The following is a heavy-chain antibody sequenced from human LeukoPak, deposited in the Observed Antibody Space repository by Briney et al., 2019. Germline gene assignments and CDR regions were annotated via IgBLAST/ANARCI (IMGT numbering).Heavy chain of an antibody. CDR3: ASGEPRYSSRTVVGDN. Sequence: PSETLSLTCTVSGGSISSSSYYWGWIRQPPGKGLEWIGSIYNSESTYYNPSLKSRVTISVDTSKNQLSLKVSSVTAADTAVYYCASGEPRYSSRTVVGDNWGQGTLVTVSS. J-gene: IGHJ4*02. V-gene: IGHV4-39*07. CDR2: IYNSEST. CDR1: GGSISSSSYY. D-gene: IGHD2-15*01.